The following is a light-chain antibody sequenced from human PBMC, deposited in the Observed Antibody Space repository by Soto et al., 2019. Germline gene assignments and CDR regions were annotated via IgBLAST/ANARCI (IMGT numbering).Light chain of an antibody. V-gene: IGLV2-8*01. CDR3: CSYAGSNNFYV. CDR1: SSDVGGYNF. CDR2: EVN. J-gene: IGLJ1*01. Sequence: QSALTQPPSASGSPGQSVTISCTGTSSDVGGYNFVSWYQQHPGKAPKLMIYEVNKRPSGVPDRFSGSKSGNTASLTVSGLQDEDEADYYCCSYAGSNNFYVFGSGTKVTVL.